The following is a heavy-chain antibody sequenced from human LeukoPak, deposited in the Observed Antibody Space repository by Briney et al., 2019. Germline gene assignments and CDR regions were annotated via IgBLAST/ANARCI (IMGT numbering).Heavy chain of an antibody. J-gene: IGHJ4*02. CDR2: ISAYNGNT. D-gene: IGHD2-15*01. V-gene: IGHV1-18*01. Sequence: GASVKVSCKASGYTFTSYGISRVRQAPGQGLEWMGWISAYNGNTNYAQKLQGRVTMTTDTSTSTAYMELRSLRSDDTAVYYCARKSQACSGGSCYGLDYWGQGTLVTVSS. CDR3: ARKSQACSGGSCYGLDY. CDR1: GYTFTSYG.